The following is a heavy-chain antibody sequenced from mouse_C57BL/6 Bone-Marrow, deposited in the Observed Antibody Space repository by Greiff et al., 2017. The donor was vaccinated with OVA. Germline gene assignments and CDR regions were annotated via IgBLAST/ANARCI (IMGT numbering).Heavy chain of an antibody. Sequence: EVMLVESEGGLVQPGSSMKLSCPASGFTFSDYYMAWVRQVPEKGLEWVANINYDGSSTYYLDSLKSRFIISRDNAKNILYLQMSSLKSEDTATYYCARDDYYGIAYWGQGTLVTVSA. CDR1: GFTFSDYY. V-gene: IGHV5-16*01. D-gene: IGHD1-1*01. J-gene: IGHJ3*01. CDR3: ARDDYYGIAY. CDR2: INYDGSST.